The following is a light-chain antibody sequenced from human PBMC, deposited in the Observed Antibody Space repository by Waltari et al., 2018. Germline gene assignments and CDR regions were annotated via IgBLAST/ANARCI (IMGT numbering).Light chain of an antibody. J-gene: IGLJ2*01. Sequence: QSVVTQPPSASGAPGQRVTISCSGSSPNVGSNSIKWSQQLPGTAPKVVMYDIVRLPSGVPHRFSGSRSGTTASLTISGLQSEDEADYYCSVWDDSLSGPVFGGGTKLTVL. V-gene: IGLV1-44*01. CDR2: DIV. CDR1: SPNVGSNS. CDR3: SVWDDSLSGPV.